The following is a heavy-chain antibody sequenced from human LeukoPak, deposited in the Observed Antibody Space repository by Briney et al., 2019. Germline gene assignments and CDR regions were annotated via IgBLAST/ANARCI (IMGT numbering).Heavy chain of an antibody. CDR1: GYTFTSYG. CDR3: ARGGGLVGVIIVQRHFDL. D-gene: IGHD3-3*01. Sequence: GASVKVSCKASGYTFTSYGISWVRQAPGQGLEWMGWISAYNGDTEYTQKLQGRVTMTTDTSASTAYMELRNLRPDDTAMYYCARGGGLVGVIIVQRHFDLWGQGTLVTVSS. CDR2: ISAYNGDT. V-gene: IGHV1-18*04. J-gene: IGHJ4*02.